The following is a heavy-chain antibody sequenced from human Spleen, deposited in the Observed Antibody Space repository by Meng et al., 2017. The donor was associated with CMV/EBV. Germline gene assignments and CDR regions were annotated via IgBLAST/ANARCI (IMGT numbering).Heavy chain of an antibody. V-gene: IGHV4-31*03. J-gene: IGHJ6*02. CDR3: ARDRSGFGESNVYYYYGMDV. D-gene: IGHD3-10*01. CDR2: IYYSGST. CDR1: GGSISSGGYY. Sequence: SETLSLTCTVSGGSISSGGYYWSWIRQHPGKGLEWIGYIYYSGSTYYNPSLKSRVTISVDTSKNQFSLKLSSVTAADTAVYYCARDRSGFGESNVYYYYGMDVWGQGTTVTV.